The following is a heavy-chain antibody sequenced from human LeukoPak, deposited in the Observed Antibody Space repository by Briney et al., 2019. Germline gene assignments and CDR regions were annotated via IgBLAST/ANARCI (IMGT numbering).Heavy chain of an antibody. CDR2: IYWDDDK. J-gene: IGHJ4*02. D-gene: IGHD1-26*01. CDR1: GFSLSTSGVG. V-gene: IGHV2-5*02. Sequence: SGPTRVKPTQTLALTCTFSGFSLSTSGVGVAWIRQPPGKALEWLAVIYWDDDKRYSPSLKSRLTITKDTSKNQVVLTMTDMDPVDTATYYCAHRRAHPGMWDGGYLDYWGQGTLVTVS. CDR3: AHRRAHPGMWDGGYLDY.